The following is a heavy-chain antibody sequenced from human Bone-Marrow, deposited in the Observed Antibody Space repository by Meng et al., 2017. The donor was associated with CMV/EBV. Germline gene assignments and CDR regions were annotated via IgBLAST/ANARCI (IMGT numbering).Heavy chain of an antibody. V-gene: IGHV3-74*01. J-gene: IGHJ4*02. CDR1: GFTFSSYW. CDR3: TRIGEVPFLNTYYDFWSGYYYFDY. CDR2: INSDGSST. D-gene: IGHD3-3*01. Sequence: GGSLRLSCAASGFTFSSYWMHWVRQAPGKGLVWVSRINSDGSSTSYADSVKGRFTISRDNAKNTLYLQMNSLRAEDTAVYYCTRIGEVPFLNTYYDFWSGYYYFDYWGQGTLVTVSS.